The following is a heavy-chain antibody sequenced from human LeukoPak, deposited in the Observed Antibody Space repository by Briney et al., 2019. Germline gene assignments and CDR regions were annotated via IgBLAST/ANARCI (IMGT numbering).Heavy chain of an antibody. CDR3: ARTYCGGDCYPYDAFDI. D-gene: IGHD2-21*01. CDR2: INPSGGST. Sequence: ASVKVSCKASGYTFTSYYMHWVRQAPGQGLEWMGVINPSGGSTSYAQKFQGRVTMTRDTSTSTVYMELSSLRSEDTAVYYCARTYCGGDCYPYDAFDIWGQGTMVTVSS. V-gene: IGHV1-46*01. CDR1: GYTFTSYY. J-gene: IGHJ3*02.